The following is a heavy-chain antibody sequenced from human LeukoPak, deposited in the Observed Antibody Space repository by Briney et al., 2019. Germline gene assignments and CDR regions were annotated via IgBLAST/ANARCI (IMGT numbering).Heavy chain of an antibody. Sequence: GGSLRLSCAASGFTFSSYSMNWVRQAPGEGLEWVSYISSSSSTIYYADSVKGRFTISRDNAKNSLYLQMNSLRDEDTAVYYCARDRITMVRGVIYQYYFDYWGQGTLVTVSS. D-gene: IGHD3-10*01. CDR2: ISSSSSTI. J-gene: IGHJ4*02. CDR1: GFTFSSYS. V-gene: IGHV3-48*02. CDR3: ARDRITMVRGVIYQYYFDY.